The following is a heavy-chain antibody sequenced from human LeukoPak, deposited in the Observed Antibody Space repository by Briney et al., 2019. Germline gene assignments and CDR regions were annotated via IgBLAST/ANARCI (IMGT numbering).Heavy chain of an antibody. CDR3: ARLKYVWGSYRPTHFDY. D-gene: IGHD3-16*02. CDR2: IYYSGST. V-gene: IGHV4-39*01. Sequence: SETLSLTCTVSGGSISSSSYYWGWIRQPPGKGLEWIGSIYYSGSTYYNPSLKSRVTISVDTSKNQFSLKLSSVTAADTAVYYCARLKYVWGSYRPTHFDYWGPGTLVTVSS. J-gene: IGHJ4*02. CDR1: GGSISSSSYY.